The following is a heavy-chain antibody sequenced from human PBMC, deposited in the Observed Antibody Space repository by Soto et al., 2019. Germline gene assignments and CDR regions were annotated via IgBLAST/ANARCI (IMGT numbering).Heavy chain of an antibody. CDR2: IYSGGST. Sequence: PGGPLRLCCAASGFNVSNNYMSWVRQTTGKGLEWVSVIYSGGSTYYADSVKGRFTISRDNSKNTLYLQMNSLRVEDTAVYYCARGDYHDSSGPFSDAFDIWGQGTMVTVSS. CDR1: GFNVSNNY. J-gene: IGHJ3*02. V-gene: IGHV3-66*01. D-gene: IGHD3-22*01. CDR3: ARGDYHDSSGPFSDAFDI.